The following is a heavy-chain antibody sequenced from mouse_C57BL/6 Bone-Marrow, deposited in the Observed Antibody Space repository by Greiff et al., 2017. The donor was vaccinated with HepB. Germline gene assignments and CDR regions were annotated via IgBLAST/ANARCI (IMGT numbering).Heavy chain of an antibody. V-gene: IGHV5-4*03. CDR3: ARGPLYYGYYFDY. D-gene: IGHD1-1*01. Sequence: EVKLVESGGGLVKPGGSLKLSCAASGFTFSSYAMSWVRQTPEKRLEWVATISDGGSYTYYPDNVKGRFTISRDNAKNNLYLQMSHLKPEDTAMYYCARGPLYYGYYFDYWGQGTTLTVSS. CDR2: ISDGGSYT. J-gene: IGHJ2*01. CDR1: GFTFSSYA.